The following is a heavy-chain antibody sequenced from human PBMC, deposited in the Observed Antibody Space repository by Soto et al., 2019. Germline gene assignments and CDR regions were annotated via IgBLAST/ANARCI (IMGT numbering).Heavy chain of an antibody. Sequence: PGGSLRLSCAASGFTFSSYAMSWVRQAPGKGLEWVSAISGSGGSTYYADSVKGRFTISRDNSKNTLYLQMNSLRAEDTAVYYCAKEDSPKHQLLWFGEFYNWFDPWGQGTLVTVSS. J-gene: IGHJ5*02. CDR3: AKEDSPKHQLLWFGEFYNWFDP. CDR1: GFTFSSYA. CDR2: ISGSGGST. D-gene: IGHD3-10*01. V-gene: IGHV3-23*01.